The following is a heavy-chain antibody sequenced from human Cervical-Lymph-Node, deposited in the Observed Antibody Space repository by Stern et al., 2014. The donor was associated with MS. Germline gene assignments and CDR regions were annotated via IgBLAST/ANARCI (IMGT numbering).Heavy chain of an antibody. Sequence: ESGPALVKPTQTLTLTFTFSGFSLSSSGMCVSWIRQPPGKALEWLALIYWDDDKFYTTSLKTRLTISKDTSKNQVVLTMTNMDPVDTATYYCARLQGYWYFDLWGRGTLVTVSS. CDR1: GFSLSSSGMC. CDR2: IYWDDDK. V-gene: IGHV2-70*01. J-gene: IGHJ2*01. CDR3: ARLQGYWYFDL.